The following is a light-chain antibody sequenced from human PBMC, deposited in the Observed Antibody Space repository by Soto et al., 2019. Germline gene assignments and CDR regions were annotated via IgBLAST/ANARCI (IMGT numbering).Light chain of an antibody. CDR2: ANT. J-gene: IGLJ2*01. CDR1: SSNIGARYD. Sequence: QSVLTQPPSVSGAPGQRVTISCTGSSSNIGARYDVHWYLQLPGTAPKLLIYANTNRPSGVPDRFSGSKSGTSASLAITGLQAEDEADYYCQYYDTSLSVVFGGGTKLTVL. V-gene: IGLV1-40*01. CDR3: QYYDTSLSVV.